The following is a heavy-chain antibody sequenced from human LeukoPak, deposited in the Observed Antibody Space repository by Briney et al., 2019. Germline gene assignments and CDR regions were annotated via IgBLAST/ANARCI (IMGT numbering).Heavy chain of an antibody. Sequence: PGGSLRLSCAASGFTFRNYWMGWVRQAPGKGLEWVANTKPDGSAEYYADSVRGRFTTSRDNANNFLYLQMNRLRAEDTAVYYCARDGGLHTNFDYWGQGTLVTVSS. CDR1: GFTFRNYW. J-gene: IGHJ4*02. CDR3: ARDGGLHTNFDY. V-gene: IGHV3-7*01. D-gene: IGHD2-15*01. CDR2: TKPDGSAE.